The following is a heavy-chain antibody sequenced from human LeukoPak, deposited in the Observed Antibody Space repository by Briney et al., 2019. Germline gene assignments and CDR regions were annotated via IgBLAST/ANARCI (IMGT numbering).Heavy chain of an antibody. CDR1: GYSFTGYW. J-gene: IGHJ3*02. CDR2: IYPGDSDT. V-gene: IGHV5-51*01. Sequence: GESLKISCKGSGYSFTGYWIAWVRQMPGKGLEWMGIIYPGDSDTRYSPSFQGQVTISADKSISTAYLQWSSLKASDTAMYYCARHVRYYDSSGYSDAFDIWGQGTMVTVSS. D-gene: IGHD3-22*01. CDR3: ARHVRYYDSSGYSDAFDI.